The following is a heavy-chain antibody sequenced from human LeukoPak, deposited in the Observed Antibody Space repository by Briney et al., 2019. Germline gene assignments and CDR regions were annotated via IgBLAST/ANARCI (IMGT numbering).Heavy chain of an antibody. CDR2: INPNSGGT. J-gene: IGHJ4*02. CDR1: GYTFTGYY. Sequence: ASVKVSCKASGYTFTGYYMHWVRQAPGQGLEWMGWINPNSGGTNYAQKFQGRVTMTRDTSISTAYMELSRLRSDDTAVYYCARVGVPDYYDSSGYFDYWGQGTLVTVSS. V-gene: IGHV1-2*02. D-gene: IGHD3-22*01. CDR3: ARVGVPDYYDSSGYFDY.